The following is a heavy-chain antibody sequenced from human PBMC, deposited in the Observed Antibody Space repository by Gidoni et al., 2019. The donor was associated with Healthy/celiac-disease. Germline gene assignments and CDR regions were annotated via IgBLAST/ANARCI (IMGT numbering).Heavy chain of an antibody. Sequence: QVQLVQSGAEVKKPGSSVKVSCKASGGTFSSYAISWVRQAPGQGLEWMGGIIPIFGTANYAQKFQGRVTITADESTSTAYMELSSLRSEDTAVYYCARGYCSGGSCLRGYYFDYWGQGTLVTVSS. CDR3: ARGYCSGGSCLRGYYFDY. CDR1: GGTFSSYA. V-gene: IGHV1-69*01. J-gene: IGHJ4*02. CDR2: IIPIFGTA. D-gene: IGHD2-15*01.